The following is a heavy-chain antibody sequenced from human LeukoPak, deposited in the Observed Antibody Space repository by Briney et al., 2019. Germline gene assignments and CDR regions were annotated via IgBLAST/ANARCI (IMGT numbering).Heavy chain of an antibody. CDR2: ISYDGSNK. V-gene: IGHV3-30*03. D-gene: IGHD5-12*01. CDR3: ARRGATISGYMDV. CDR1: GFTFSSYG. J-gene: IGHJ6*03. Sequence: GGSLRLSCAASGFTFSSYGMHWVRQAPGKGLEWVAVISYDGSNKYYADSMKGRFTISRDNAKNSLYLQMNSLRAEDTAVYYCARRGATISGYMDVWGKGTTVTVSS.